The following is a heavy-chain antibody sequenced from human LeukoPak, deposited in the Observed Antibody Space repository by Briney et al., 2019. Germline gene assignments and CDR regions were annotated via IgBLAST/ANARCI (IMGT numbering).Heavy chain of an antibody. J-gene: IGHJ4*02. Sequence: SETLSLTCTVPGGPISSYYWSWIRQPAGKGLDWIGRIYTSGSTNYNPSLKSRVTMSVDTSKNQFSLKLSSVTAADTAVYYCARGPSSRELLSYFDYWGQGTLVTVSS. CDR3: ARGPSSRELLSYFDY. CDR2: IYTSGST. CDR1: GGPISSYY. V-gene: IGHV4-4*07. D-gene: IGHD1-26*01.